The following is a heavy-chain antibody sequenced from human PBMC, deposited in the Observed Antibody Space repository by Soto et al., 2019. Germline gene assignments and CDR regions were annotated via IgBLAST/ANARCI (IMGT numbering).Heavy chain of an antibody. CDR3: ARGSGGFDFRGWFGP. Sequence: QVQLVQSGAEVKKPGASVKVSCKASGYTFTSYYMHWVRQAPGQGLEWMGIINPSGGSTSYAQKFQGRVTMTRDTSTSTVYMELSSLRSEDTAVYYCARGSGGFDFRGWFGPWGQGTLVTVSS. V-gene: IGHV1-46*03. J-gene: IGHJ5*02. CDR1: GYTFTSYY. CDR2: INPSGGST. D-gene: IGHD5-12*01.